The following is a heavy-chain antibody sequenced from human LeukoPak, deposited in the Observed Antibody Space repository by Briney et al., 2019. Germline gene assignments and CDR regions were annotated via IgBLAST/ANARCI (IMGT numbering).Heavy chain of an antibody. J-gene: IGHJ4*02. CDR1: GGSISSNY. Sequence: PSETLSLTCTVSGGSISSNYWSWIRQSPGKGLEWIGYIFYTGSTKYNPSLKSRVSMSVDMSKNQFSLKVTSAIAADTAVYYCARAPYSSSQLNFDYWGQGTLVTVSS. CDR3: ARAPYSSSQLNFDY. D-gene: IGHD6-13*01. CDR2: IFYTGST. V-gene: IGHV4-59*01.